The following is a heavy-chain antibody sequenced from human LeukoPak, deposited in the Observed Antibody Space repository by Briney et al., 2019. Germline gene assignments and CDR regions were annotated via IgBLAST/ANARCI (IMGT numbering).Heavy chain of an antibody. CDR1: GGSFSGYY. J-gene: IGHJ3*02. Sequence: PSETLSLTCAVYGGSFSGYYWSWIRQPPGKGLERIGYIYYSGSTNYNPSLKSRVTISVDTSKNQFSLKLSSVTAADTAVYYCARDLGCGGDCYAFDIWGQGTMVTVSS. D-gene: IGHD2-21*02. CDR3: ARDLGCGGDCYAFDI. V-gene: IGHV4-59*01. CDR2: IYYSGST.